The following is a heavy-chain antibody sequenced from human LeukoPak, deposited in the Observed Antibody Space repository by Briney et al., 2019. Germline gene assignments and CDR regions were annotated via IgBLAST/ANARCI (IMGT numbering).Heavy chain of an antibody. J-gene: IGHJ4*02. CDR2: ISSSGSTI. CDR3: ARNLGYCSGGSCSRGMV. V-gene: IGHV3-48*03. Sequence: SGGSLRLSCAASGFTFSSYEMNWVRQAPGKGLEWVSYISSSGSTIYYADSVKGRFTISRDNAKNSLYLQMNSLRAEDTAVYYCARNLGYCSGGSCSRGMVWGQGTLVTVSS. D-gene: IGHD2-15*01. CDR1: GFTFSSYE.